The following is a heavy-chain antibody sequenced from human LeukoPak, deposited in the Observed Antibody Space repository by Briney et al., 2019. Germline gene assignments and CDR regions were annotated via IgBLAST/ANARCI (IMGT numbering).Heavy chain of an antibody. CDR2: ISGSGGGT. Sequence: GGSLRLSCAASGFTFSSYALSWVRQAPGKGLEWVSGISGSGGGTYNADSVKGRFTISRDNPKNTLYLQMNSLRAEDTAVYYCAKNGVNYWYFDLWGRGTLVTVSS. CDR1: GFTFSSYA. D-gene: IGHD2-8*01. CDR3: AKNGVNYWYFDL. V-gene: IGHV3-23*01. J-gene: IGHJ2*01.